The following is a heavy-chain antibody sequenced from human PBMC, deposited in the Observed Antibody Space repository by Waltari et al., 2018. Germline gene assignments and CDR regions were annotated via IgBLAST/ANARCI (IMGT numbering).Heavy chain of an antibody. D-gene: IGHD3-10*01. Sequence: QVQLVQSGAEVKKPGASVKVSCKASGYTFTGYYMPWVRQAPGQGLEWMGWINPNSGGTNYAQKFQGRVTMTRDTSISTAYMELSRLRSDDTAVYYCARVRGSGSLTQNLFDYWGQGTLVTVSS. CDR1: GYTFTGYY. CDR3: ARVRGSGSLTQNLFDY. CDR2: INPNSGGT. V-gene: IGHV1-2*02. J-gene: IGHJ4*02.